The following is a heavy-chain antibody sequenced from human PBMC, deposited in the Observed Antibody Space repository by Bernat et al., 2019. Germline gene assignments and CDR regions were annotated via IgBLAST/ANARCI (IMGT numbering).Heavy chain of an antibody. Sequence: QIQLVQSGAEVKKPGASVKVSCQASGYTFTNYGISWVRQAPGQGLEWMGWISAYNGNTNNAQKLQGRVTMTTDTSTSTAYMELRSLRAEDTAVYYCARVSTFFTVTMLGYFDYWGQGTLVTVSS. CDR2: ISAYNGNT. CDR3: ARVSTFFTVTMLGYFDY. J-gene: IGHJ4*02. V-gene: IGHV1-18*01. CDR1: GYTFTNYG. D-gene: IGHD3-16*01.